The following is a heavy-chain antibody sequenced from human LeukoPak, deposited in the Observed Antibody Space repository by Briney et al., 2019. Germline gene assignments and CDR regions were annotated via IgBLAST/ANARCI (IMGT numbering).Heavy chain of an antibody. CDR1: GFTFSNYA. Sequence: GGSLRLSCAASGFTFSNYAMSWVRQAPGKGLELVSAINGNGGSTYYADSVKSRFTISRDNSKNTLYLQMNRLRAEDTDVYYCAKGGVVHAFDMWGQGTMVTVSS. CDR2: INGNGGST. D-gene: IGHD2-15*01. J-gene: IGHJ3*02. V-gene: IGHV3-23*01. CDR3: AKGGVVHAFDM.